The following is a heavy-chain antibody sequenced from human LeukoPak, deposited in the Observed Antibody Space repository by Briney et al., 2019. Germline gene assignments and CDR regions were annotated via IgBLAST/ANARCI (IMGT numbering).Heavy chain of an antibody. CDR2: IHHDGST. CDR3: ARLIRDYRQYYDF. CDR1: GGSFSGYY. V-gene: IGHV4-34*01. Sequence: SETLSLTCAAYGGSFSGYYWSWIRQSPGKGPEWIGEIHHDGSTNYNPSLMSRVTISVDTSKNQFSLDLTSVTAADAAVYYCARLIRDYRQYYDFWGQGTLVTVSS. J-gene: IGHJ4*02. D-gene: IGHD2/OR15-2a*01.